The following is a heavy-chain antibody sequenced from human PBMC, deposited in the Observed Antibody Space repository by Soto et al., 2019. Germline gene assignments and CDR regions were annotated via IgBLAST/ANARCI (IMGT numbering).Heavy chain of an antibody. V-gene: IGHV4-34*01. CDR2: INHSGST. Sequence: QVQLQQWGAGLLKPSETLSLTCAVYGGSFSGYYWSWIRQPPGKGLEWIGEINHSGSTNYNPSLKRRVPISVDTSKNQFSLKLSSVTAADTAVYYCARARRGGLERQKRWYFDLWGRGTLVTVSS. J-gene: IGHJ2*01. D-gene: IGHD1-1*01. CDR1: GGSFSGYY. CDR3: ARARRGGLERQKRWYFDL.